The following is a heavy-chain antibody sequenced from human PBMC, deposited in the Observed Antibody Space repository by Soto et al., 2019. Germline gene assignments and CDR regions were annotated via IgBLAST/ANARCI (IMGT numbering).Heavy chain of an antibody. CDR1: GGTFSSYA. V-gene: IGHV1-69*13. CDR3: ARSGYDSSSCQLFDY. Sequence: AVKVSCKASGGTFSSYAISWVRQAPGQGLEWMGGIIPIFGTANYAQKFQGRVTITADESTSTAYMELSSLRSEDTAVYYCARSGYDSSSCQLFDYWGQGTLVTVSS. J-gene: IGHJ4*02. CDR2: IIPIFGTA. D-gene: IGHD6-13*01.